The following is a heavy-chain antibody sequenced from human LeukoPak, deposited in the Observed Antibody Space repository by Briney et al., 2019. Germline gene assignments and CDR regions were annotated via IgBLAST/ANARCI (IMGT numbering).Heavy chain of an antibody. J-gene: IGHJ4*02. D-gene: IGHD5-24*01. Sequence: GGSLRLSCAASGFTFSSYGMHWVRQAPGKGLEWVAVIWYDGSNKYYAGSVKGRFTISRDNSKNTLYLQMNSLRAEDTAVYYCARAYEEMATSATDYWGQGTLVTVSS. CDR3: ARAYEEMATSATDY. CDR1: GFTFSSYG. V-gene: IGHV3-33*01. CDR2: IWYDGSNK.